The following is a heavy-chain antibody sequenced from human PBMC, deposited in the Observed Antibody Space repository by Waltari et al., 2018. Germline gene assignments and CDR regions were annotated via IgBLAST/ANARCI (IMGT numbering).Heavy chain of an antibody. CDR3: ARDGHYYDSSGPFDY. V-gene: IGHV4-4*09. J-gene: IGHJ4*02. D-gene: IGHD3-22*01. Sequence: QVQLQESGPGLVKPSETLSLTCTVSGGSIRSYYWSWIRQPPGKGLEWIGYIYTSGSTNYNPSLKSRVTISVDTSKNQFSLKLSSVTAADTAVYYCARDGHYYDSSGPFDYWGQGTLVTVSS. CDR2: IYTSGST. CDR1: GGSIRSYY.